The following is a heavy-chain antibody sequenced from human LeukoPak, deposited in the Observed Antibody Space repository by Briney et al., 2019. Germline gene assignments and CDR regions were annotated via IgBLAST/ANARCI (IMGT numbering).Heavy chain of an antibody. CDR2: IHPNSGGT. CDR3: ARDLLWFGETSLYYMDV. Sequence: ASVKVSCKASGYTFTGYFMHWVRQAPGQGLEWMGRIHPNSGGTNYAQKFQGRVTMTRDTSISTAYMELSRLRSDDTAVYYCARDLLWFGETSLYYMDVWGKGTTVTVSS. CDR1: GYTFTGYF. D-gene: IGHD3-10*01. J-gene: IGHJ6*03. V-gene: IGHV1-2*06.